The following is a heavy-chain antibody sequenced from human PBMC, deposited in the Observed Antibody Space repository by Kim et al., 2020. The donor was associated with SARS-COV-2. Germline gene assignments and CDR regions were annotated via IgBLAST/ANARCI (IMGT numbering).Heavy chain of an antibody. J-gene: IGHJ2*01. CDR1: GFSVGSYS. Sequence: GGSLRLSCAASGFSVGSYSMTWVRQAPGKGLEWVSAIYDDGRIVYADSVKGRFTISRDTSKNTLYLQMNSLRAEDTSVYFCARDRVPDTNHGYFDLWGR. D-gene: IGHD5-12*01. CDR2: IYDDGRI. CDR3: ARDRVPDTNHGYFDL. V-gene: IGHV3-23*01.